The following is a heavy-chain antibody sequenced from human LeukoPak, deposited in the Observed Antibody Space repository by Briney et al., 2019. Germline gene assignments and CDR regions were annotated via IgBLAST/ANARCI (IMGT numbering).Heavy chain of an antibody. Sequence: GSVKVSCKASGYTFISYGISWVRQAPGQGLEWMGWISAYNGNTNYAQKVQGRVTMTTDTSTSTAYMEMRSLRSDDTAVYYCAREGYSGYGDYYCHVMDVWGKGTTVTVSS. J-gene: IGHJ6*04. CDR2: ISAYNGNT. D-gene: IGHD5-12*01. V-gene: IGHV1-18*04. CDR3: AREGYSGYGDYYCHVMDV. CDR1: GYTFISYG.